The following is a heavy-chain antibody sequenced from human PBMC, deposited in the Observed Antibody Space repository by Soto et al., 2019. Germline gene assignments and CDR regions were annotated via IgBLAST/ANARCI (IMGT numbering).Heavy chain of an antibody. D-gene: IGHD2-15*01. CDR2: INHSGST. J-gene: IGHJ4*02. CDR3: ARGPEGYSSPRFRYFDY. V-gene: IGHV4-34*01. CDR1: GGSFSGYY. Sequence: SETLSLTCAVYGGSFSGYYWSWIRQPPGKGLEWIGEINHSGSTNYNPSLKSRVTISVDTSKNQFSLKLSSVTAADTAVYYCARGPEGYSSPRFRYFDYWGQGALVTVYS.